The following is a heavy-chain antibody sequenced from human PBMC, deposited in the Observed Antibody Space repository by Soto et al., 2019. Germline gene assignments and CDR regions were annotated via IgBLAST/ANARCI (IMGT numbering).Heavy chain of an antibody. V-gene: IGHV1-69*13. CDR3: ARTSFWSGYQDYYYYGMDV. D-gene: IGHD3-3*01. J-gene: IGHJ6*02. CDR2: IIPIFGTA. Sequence: SVKVSCKASGGTFSSYAISWVRQAPGQGLEWMGGIIPIFGTANYAQKFQGRVTITADESTSTAYMELSSLRSEDTAVYYCARTSFWSGYQDYYYYGMDVWGQGTTVTVSS. CDR1: GGTFSSYA.